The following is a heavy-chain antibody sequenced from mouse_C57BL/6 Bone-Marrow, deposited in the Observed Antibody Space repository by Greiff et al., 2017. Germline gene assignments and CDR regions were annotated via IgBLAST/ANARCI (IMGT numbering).Heavy chain of an antibody. CDR3: ARFRAFRLGDY. CDR1: GYTFTSYW. J-gene: IGHJ2*01. CDR2: IHPNSGST. D-gene: IGHD3-3*01. V-gene: IGHV1-64*01. Sequence: QVQLQQSGAELVKPGASVKLSCKASGYTFTSYWMHWVKQRPGQGLEWIGMIHPNSGSTNYNEKFKSKATLTVDKSSSTAYMQLSSLTSEDSAVYYCARFRAFRLGDYWGQGTTLTVSS.